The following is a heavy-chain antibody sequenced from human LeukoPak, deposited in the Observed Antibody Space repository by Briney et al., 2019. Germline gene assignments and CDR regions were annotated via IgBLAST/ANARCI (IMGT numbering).Heavy chain of an antibody. V-gene: IGHV3-9*01. CDR2: ISWNSGSI. CDR3: AKGVRWNYYDSSGQTIGDYFDY. J-gene: IGHJ4*02. CDR1: GFTFDDYA. D-gene: IGHD3-22*01. Sequence: SGGSLRLSCAASGFTFDDYAMHWVRQAPGKGLEWVSGISWNSGSIGYADSVKGRFTISRDNAKNSLYLQMNSLRAEDTAVYYCAKGVRWNYYDSSGQTIGDYFDYWGQGTLVTVSS.